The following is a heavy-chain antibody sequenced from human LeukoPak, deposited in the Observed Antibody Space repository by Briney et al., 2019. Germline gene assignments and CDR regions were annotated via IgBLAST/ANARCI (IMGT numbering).Heavy chain of an antibody. D-gene: IGHD6-19*01. V-gene: IGHV3-9*01. CDR2: ISWNSGSI. Sequence: GGSLRLSCAASGFTFDDYAMHWVRQAPGKGLEWVSGISWNSGSIGYADSVKGRFTISRDNAKNSLYLQMNSLRAEDTALYYCAKGASGWPEYYFDYWGQGTLVTVSS. CDR1: GFTFDDYA. J-gene: IGHJ4*02. CDR3: AKGASGWPEYYFDY.